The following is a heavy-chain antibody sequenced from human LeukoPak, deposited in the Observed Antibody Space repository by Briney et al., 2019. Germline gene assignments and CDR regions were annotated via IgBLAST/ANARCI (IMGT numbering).Heavy chain of an antibody. CDR3: ARDHDTWFDP. CDR1: GFTFSSYA. CDR2: ISYDGSNK. J-gene: IGHJ5*02. Sequence: GRSLRLSCAASGFTFSSYAMRWVRQAPGKGLEWVAVISYDGSNKYYADSVKGRFTISRDNSKNTLYLQMNSLRAEDTAVYYCARDHDTWFDPWGQGTLVTVSS. V-gene: IGHV3-30-3*01.